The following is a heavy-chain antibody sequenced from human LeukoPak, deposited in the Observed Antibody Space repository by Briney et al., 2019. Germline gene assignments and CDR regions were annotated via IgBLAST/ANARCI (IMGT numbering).Heavy chain of an antibody. CDR3: AREFLSPIAAAVLDY. CDR2: INHSSGST. CDR1: GYTFTSYY. Sequence: SVQVSCKASGYTFTSYYMHWVLQAPGQGLEWMIIINHSSGSTSYAQKFKGRVTMTRDTSTSTVYMEVSSLRAEDTAVYYCAREFLSPIAAAVLDYWGQGTLVTVSS. V-gene: IGHV1-46*01. J-gene: IGHJ4*02. D-gene: IGHD6-13*01.